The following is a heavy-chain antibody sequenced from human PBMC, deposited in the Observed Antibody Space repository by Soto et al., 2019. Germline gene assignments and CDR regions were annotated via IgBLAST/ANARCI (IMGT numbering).Heavy chain of an antibody. CDR2: IYYSGST. CDR3: ARHKGREVTRPFDY. J-gene: IGHJ4*02. Sequence: SETLSLTCTVSGGSISSSSYYWGWIRQPPGKGLEWIGSIYYSGSTYYNPSLKSRVTISVDTSKNQFSLKLSSVTAADTAVYYCARHKGREVTRPFDYWGQGTLVTVSS. D-gene: IGHD5-18*01. CDR1: GGSISSSSYY. V-gene: IGHV4-39*01.